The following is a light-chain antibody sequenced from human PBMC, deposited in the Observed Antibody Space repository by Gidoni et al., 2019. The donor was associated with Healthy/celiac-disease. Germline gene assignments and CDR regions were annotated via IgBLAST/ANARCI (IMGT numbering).Light chain of an antibody. Sequence: EIVLTQSPGTLSLSPGERATLSCRAIQSVSSSYLAWYQQKPGQAPRLLIYGASSRATGIPDRFSGSGSGTDFTLTISSLEPEDFAVYYCQQYGSSSWTFGQGTKVEIK. CDR3: QQYGSSSWT. CDR2: GAS. J-gene: IGKJ1*01. CDR1: QSVSSSY. V-gene: IGKV3-20*01.